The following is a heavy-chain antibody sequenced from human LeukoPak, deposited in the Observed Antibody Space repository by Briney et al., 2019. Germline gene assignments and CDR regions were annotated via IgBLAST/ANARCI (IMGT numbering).Heavy chain of an antibody. CDR3: ARGVAVAGKTGGFDY. D-gene: IGHD6-19*01. Sequence: PGGSLRLSCAASGFTFSSYWMSWVRQAPGKGLEWVANIKQDGSEKYYVDSVKGRFTTSRDNAKNSLYLQMNSLRAEDTAVYYCARGVAVAGKTGGFDYWGQGTLVTVSS. CDR1: GFTFSSYW. J-gene: IGHJ4*02. CDR2: IKQDGSEK. V-gene: IGHV3-7*01.